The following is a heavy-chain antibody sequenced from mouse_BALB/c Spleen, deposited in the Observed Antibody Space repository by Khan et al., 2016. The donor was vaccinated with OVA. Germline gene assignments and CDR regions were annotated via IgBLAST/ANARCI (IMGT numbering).Heavy chain of an antibody. J-gene: IGHJ4*01. CDR1: GYSITSDYA. V-gene: IGHV3-2*02. CDR2: ISYSGST. D-gene: IGHD1-1*01. CDR3: ARDGARYNYAMDY. Sequence: EVKLEESGPGLVKPSQSLSLTCTVTGYSITSDYAWNWIRQFPGNTLEWMGYISYSGSTNYNPSPKSRISITRDTSKTQFILPLNHVTTEDKATYYCARDGARYNYAMDYWSQGTSVTVSS.